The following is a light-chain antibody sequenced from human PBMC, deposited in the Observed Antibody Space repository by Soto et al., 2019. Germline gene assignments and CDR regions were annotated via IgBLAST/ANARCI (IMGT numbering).Light chain of an antibody. V-gene: IGLV2-11*01. Sequence: QSALTQPRSVSGFPGQSVTIYCTGTNSDVGGYDYVSWYRQHPGKAPKLLIYDLIKRPSGVPDRFSGSKSGNTAYLTISGLQAEDEADYHCCSYAGSYNVILGGGTKLTVL. CDR2: DLI. CDR1: NSDVGGYDY. J-gene: IGLJ2*01. CDR3: CSYAGSYNVI.